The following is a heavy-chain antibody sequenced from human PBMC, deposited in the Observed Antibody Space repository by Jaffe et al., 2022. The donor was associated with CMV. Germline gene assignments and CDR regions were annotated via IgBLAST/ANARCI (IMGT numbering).Heavy chain of an antibody. CDR2: IYYSGST. Sequence: QVQLQESGPGLVKPSQTLSLTCTVSGGSISSGGYYWSWIRQHPGKGLEWIGYIYYSGSTYYNPSLKSRVTISVDTSKNQFSLKLSSVTAADTAVYYCAPAGGGIKQLAPMYYYYGMDVWGQGTTVTVSS. CDR3: APAGGGIKQLAPMYYYYGMDV. D-gene: IGHD6-6*01. V-gene: IGHV4-31*03. J-gene: IGHJ6*02. CDR1: GGSISSGGYY.